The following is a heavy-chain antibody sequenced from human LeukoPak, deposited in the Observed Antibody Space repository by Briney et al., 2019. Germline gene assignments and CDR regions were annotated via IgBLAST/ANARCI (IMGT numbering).Heavy chain of an antibody. Sequence: GASVKVSCKASGYTFTGYYMHWVRQAPGQGLEWMGWINPNSGGTNYAQKFQGRVTMTRDTSISTAYMELSRLRSDDTAVYYCAKTPGGKVAGTVYYYMDVWGKGTTVTVSS. D-gene: IGHD6-19*01. J-gene: IGHJ6*03. CDR3: AKTPGGKVAGTVYYYMDV. CDR1: GYTFTGYY. V-gene: IGHV1-2*02. CDR2: INPNSGGT.